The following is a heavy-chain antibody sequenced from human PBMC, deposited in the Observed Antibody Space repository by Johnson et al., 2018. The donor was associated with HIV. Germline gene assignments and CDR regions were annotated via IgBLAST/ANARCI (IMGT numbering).Heavy chain of an antibody. J-gene: IGHJ3*02. CDR3: ARDRGGPVRDDAFDI. CDR2: IKQDGSEK. CDR1: GFTFDDYT. V-gene: IGHV3-7*01. D-gene: IGHD3-10*01. Sequence: EVQLVESGGVVVQPGGSLRLSCAASGFTFDDYTMHWVRQAPGKGLEWVANIKQDGSEKYYVDSVKGRFTISRDNAKNSLYLQMNSLRAEDTAVYYCARDRGGPVRDDAFDIWGQGTMVTVSS.